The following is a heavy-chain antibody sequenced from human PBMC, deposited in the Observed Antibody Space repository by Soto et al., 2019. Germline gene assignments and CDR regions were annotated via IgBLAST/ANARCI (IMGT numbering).Heavy chain of an antibody. V-gene: IGHV3-30*18. J-gene: IGHJ4*02. CDR2: ISYDGSNK. Sequence: GGSLRLSCAASGFTFSSYGMHWVRQAPGKGLEWVAVISYDGSNKYYADSVKGRFTISRDNSKNTLYLQMNSLRAEDTAVYYCAKDGVLRFLEWLVWSPFFDYWGQGTLVTVPQ. CDR1: GFTFSSYG. D-gene: IGHD3-3*01. CDR3: AKDGVLRFLEWLVWSPFFDY.